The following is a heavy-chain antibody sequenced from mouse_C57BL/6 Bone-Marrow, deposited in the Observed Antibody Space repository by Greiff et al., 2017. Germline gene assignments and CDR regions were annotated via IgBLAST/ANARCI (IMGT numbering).Heavy chain of an antibody. Sequence: VQLQQSGPELVKPGASVKLSCKASGYTFTSYDINWVQQRPGQGLEWIGWIYPRDGSTKYNEKFKGKATVTVDTSSSTAYMELHSLTSEDSAVYCCARQAGNYVRGAMDYWGQGTSDTVSS. D-gene: IGHD2-1*01. CDR3: ARQAGNYVRGAMDY. V-gene: IGHV1-85*01. CDR1: GYTFTSYD. CDR2: IYPRDGST. J-gene: IGHJ4*01.